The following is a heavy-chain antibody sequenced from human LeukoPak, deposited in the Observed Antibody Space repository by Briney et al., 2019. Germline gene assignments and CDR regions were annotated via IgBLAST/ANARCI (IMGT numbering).Heavy chain of an antibody. CDR1: GFTFSSYA. CDR3: ARRPTGPFDP. J-gene: IGHJ5*02. Sequence: GGSLRLSCAASGFTFSSYAMHWVRQAPGKGLEYVSGISTNGGSTYYADSVKGRFTISRDNSKNTLFLQMGSLRAEDMAAYYCARRPTGPFDPWGQGTLVTVSS. CDR2: ISTNGGST. V-gene: IGHV3-64*02. D-gene: IGHD1-14*01.